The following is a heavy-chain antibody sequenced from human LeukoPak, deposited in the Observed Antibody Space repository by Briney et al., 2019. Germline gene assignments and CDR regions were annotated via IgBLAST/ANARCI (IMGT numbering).Heavy chain of an antibody. CDR1: GGSISSSSYY. J-gene: IGHJ3*02. CDR3: ARYGSGWSI. Sequence: SETLSLTCTVSGGSISSSSYYWGWIRQPPGKGLEWIGSIYYSGSTYYNPSLKSRVTISVDTSKNQFSLKLSSVTAADTAVYYCARYGSGWSIWGQGTMVTVSS. V-gene: IGHV4-39*07. CDR2: IYYSGST. D-gene: IGHD3-10*01.